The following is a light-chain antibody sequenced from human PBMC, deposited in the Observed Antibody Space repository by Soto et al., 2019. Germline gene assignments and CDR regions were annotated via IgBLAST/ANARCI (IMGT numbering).Light chain of an antibody. CDR2: RNN. Sequence: QSVLTQTPSASRTPGQRVTISCSGSSSNIGSNYVYWYQQLPGTAPKLLIHRNNQRPSGVPDRFSGSKSGTSASLAISGLRSEDEADYYCAAWDDSLSGRYVFGTGTKVT. CDR1: SSNIGSNY. CDR3: AAWDDSLSGRYV. V-gene: IGLV1-47*01. J-gene: IGLJ1*01.